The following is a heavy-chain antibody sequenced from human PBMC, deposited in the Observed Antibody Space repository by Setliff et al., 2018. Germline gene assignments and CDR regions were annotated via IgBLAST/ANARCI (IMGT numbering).Heavy chain of an antibody. CDR1: GYTFTSYG. Sequence: ASVKVSCKASGYTFTSYGFSWVRQAPGQGLEWMGWISPYSGESNYAQKFQDRLTVTADTSTKTTYMELRSLTSDDTAVYFCTRSRAPRVVLAADFDLWGQGTLVTVSS. V-gene: IGHV1-18*01. CDR2: ISPYSGES. CDR3: TRSRAPRVVLAADFDL. D-gene: IGHD3-16*01. J-gene: IGHJ4*02.